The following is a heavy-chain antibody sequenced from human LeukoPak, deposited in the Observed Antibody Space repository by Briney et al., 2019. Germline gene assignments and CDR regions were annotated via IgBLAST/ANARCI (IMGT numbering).Heavy chain of an antibody. J-gene: IGHJ4*02. CDR3: ARDVGSGFDY. CDR1: SYSISSGYY. CDR2: IYHTGST. V-gene: IGHV4-38-2*02. D-gene: IGHD3-10*01. Sequence: SETLSLACSVTSYSISSGYYWVWIRQPPGKGLEWIGTIYHTGSTSYKPSLRSRVTMSVESSKNQFSLKLRSLTAADTAETYGARDVGSGFDYWGQGLLVTVSS.